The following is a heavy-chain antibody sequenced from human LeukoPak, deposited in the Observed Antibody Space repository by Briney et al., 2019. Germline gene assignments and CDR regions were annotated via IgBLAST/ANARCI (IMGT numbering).Heavy chain of an antibody. CDR3: ATRQLVYYGMDV. CDR1: GYTLTELS. V-gene: IGHV1-24*01. Sequence: ASVKVSCQVSGYTLTELSMHWVRQAPGKGLEGMGGFDPEDGETIYAQKFQGRVTMTEDTSTDTAYMELSSLRSEDTAVYYCATRQLVYYGMDVWGKGTTVTVSS. CDR2: FDPEDGET. J-gene: IGHJ6*04. D-gene: IGHD6-13*01.